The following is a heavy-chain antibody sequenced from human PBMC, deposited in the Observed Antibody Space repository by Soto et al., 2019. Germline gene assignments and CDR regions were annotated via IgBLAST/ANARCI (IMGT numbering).Heavy chain of an antibody. D-gene: IGHD5-12*01. J-gene: IGHJ4*02. CDR3: ARHVSGWLQFTYFDY. CDR1: GGSISSSSYY. V-gene: IGHV4-39*01. CDR2: IYYSGST. Sequence: SETLSLTCTVSGGSISSSSYYWGWIRQPPGKGLEWIGSIYYSGSTYYSPSLKSRVTISVDTSKNQFSLKLSSVTAADTAVYYCARHVSGWLQFTYFDYWGQGTLVTVSS.